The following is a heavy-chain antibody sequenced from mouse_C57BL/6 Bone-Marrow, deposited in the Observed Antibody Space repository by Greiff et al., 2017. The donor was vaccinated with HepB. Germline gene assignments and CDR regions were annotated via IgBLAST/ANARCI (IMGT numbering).Heavy chain of an antibody. Sequence: EVKLVESGGDLVKPGGSLKLSCAASGFTFSSYGMSWVRQTPDKRLEWVATISSGGSYTYYPDSVKGRFTISRDNAKNTLYLQMSSLKSEDTAMYYCARSGYAWFAYWGQGTLVTVSA. D-gene: IGHD2-2*01. J-gene: IGHJ3*01. CDR3: ARSGYAWFAY. V-gene: IGHV5-6*01. CDR2: ISSGGSYT. CDR1: GFTFSSYG.